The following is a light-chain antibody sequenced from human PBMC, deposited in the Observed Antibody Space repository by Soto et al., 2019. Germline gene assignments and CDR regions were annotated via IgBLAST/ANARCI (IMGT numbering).Light chain of an antibody. Sequence: EIVLTQSPGTLSLSPGERATLSCRASQSFSSSYLAWYQQKPGQAPRLLLYGASSRATGIPDRFRGSGSGTDFTLTISRLELEDFAVYYWQHYGSSPFTFGPGTKVYIK. CDR3: QHYGSSPFT. CDR2: GAS. CDR1: QSFSSSY. V-gene: IGKV3-20*01. J-gene: IGKJ3*01.